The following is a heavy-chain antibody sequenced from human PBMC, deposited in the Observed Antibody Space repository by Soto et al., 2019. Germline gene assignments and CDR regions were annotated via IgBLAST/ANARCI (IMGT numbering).Heavy chain of an antibody. J-gene: IGHJ6*02. Sequence: GGSLRLSCAASGFTFSSFGMHWVRQAPGKGLEWVAVISFDGSKKYYADSVKGRFTISRDNSKNTLFLQMNSLRAEDTAVYYCAKDSMGDYYGMVVWGQGTTVTVSS. CDR3: AKDSMGDYYGMVV. V-gene: IGHV3-30*18. CDR1: GFTFSSFG. CDR2: ISFDGSKK. D-gene: IGHD1-26*01.